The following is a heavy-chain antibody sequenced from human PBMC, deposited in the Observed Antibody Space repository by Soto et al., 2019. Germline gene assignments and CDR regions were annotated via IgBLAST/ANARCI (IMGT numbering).Heavy chain of an antibody. CDR2: ISHWGST. D-gene: IGHD5-12*01. J-gene: IGHJ4*02. Sequence: QEQLQQWGAGLLKPSETLSLTCAVFGESFSGYYWSWIRQPPGKGLEWIGEISHWGSTNYNPSLKSRVTISVDTSERHFFLRLSSVTAADMAVYYCARHRYSGYDFDFWGQGTLVTVSS. V-gene: IGHV4-34*01. CDR1: GESFSGYY. CDR3: ARHRYSGYDFDF.